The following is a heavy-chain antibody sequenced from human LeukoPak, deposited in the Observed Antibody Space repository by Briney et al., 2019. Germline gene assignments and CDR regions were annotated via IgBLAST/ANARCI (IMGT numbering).Heavy chain of an antibody. CDR2: VNPNSGDT. J-gene: IGHJ5*02. V-gene: IGHV1-8*01. Sequence: ASVKVSCKTSGYSFNIYEINWVRQATGQGLGWMGWVNPNSGDTDYAQKFQGRLTMTRNTSISTAYMELSGLRLEDTAVYYCSRGPRFDPWGQGTRVTASS. CDR1: GYSFNIYE. CDR3: SRGPRFDP.